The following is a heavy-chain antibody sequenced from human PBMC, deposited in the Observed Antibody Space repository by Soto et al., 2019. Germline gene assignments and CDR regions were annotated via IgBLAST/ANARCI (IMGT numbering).Heavy chain of an antibody. CDR1: GFTFSSYS. Sequence: EVQLVESGGGLVKPGGSLRLSCAASGFTFSSYSMNWVRQAPGKGLEWDSSISSSSSYIYYADSVKGRFTISRDNAKNSLYLQMNSLRAEDTAVYYCARDPMVLAFDIWGQGTMVTVSS. CDR2: ISSSSSYI. V-gene: IGHV3-21*01. J-gene: IGHJ3*02. D-gene: IGHD3-10*01. CDR3: ARDPMVLAFDI.